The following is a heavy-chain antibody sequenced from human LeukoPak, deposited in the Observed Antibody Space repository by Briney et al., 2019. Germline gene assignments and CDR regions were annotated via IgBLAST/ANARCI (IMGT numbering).Heavy chain of an antibody. CDR1: GFTFNSYS. Sequence: GGSLRLSCAASGFTFNSYSMNWVRQAPGKGLEWVSSISSSSTYIYYADSVKGRFTISRDNAKNSLYLRMDSLGAEDTALYYCARESTTVTTGNWFDPWGQGTLVTVSS. CDR2: ISSSSTYI. D-gene: IGHD4-17*01. CDR3: ARESTTVTTGNWFDP. J-gene: IGHJ5*02. V-gene: IGHV3-21*01.